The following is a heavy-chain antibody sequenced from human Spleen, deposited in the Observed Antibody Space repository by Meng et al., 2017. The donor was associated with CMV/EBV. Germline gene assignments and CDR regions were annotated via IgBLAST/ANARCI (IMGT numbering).Heavy chain of an antibody. CDR3: ARDYDSSGYYLGF. Sequence: SETLSLTCTVSGGSISGIRFYWGWVRQPPGKGLEWIANIYHSGSTYYSPSLKSRVTISEDSSKNQFSLKLSSVTAADTAVYYCARDYDSSGYYLGFWGQGTLVTVSS. V-gene: IGHV4-39*07. D-gene: IGHD3-22*01. CDR1: GGSISGIRFY. J-gene: IGHJ4*02. CDR2: IYHSGST.